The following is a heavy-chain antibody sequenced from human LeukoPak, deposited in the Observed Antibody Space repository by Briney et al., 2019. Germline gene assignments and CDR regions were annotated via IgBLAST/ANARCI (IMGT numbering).Heavy chain of an antibody. CDR2: LTDSGSST. Sequence: GGSLRLSCAASGFTFSSYSMSWVRQAPGKGLEWVSVLTDSGSSTYYADAVKGRFTISRDNSKNTLYLQMNNLRAEDTAVYYCATQYGSSWRDYFDYWGQGTLVTVSS. D-gene: IGHD6-13*01. CDR3: ATQYGSSWRDYFDY. CDR1: GFTFSSYS. V-gene: IGHV3-23*01. J-gene: IGHJ4*02.